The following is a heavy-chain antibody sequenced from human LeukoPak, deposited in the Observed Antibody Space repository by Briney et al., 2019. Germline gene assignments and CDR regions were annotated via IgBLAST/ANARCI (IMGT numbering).Heavy chain of an antibody. CDR2: INPGGGST. D-gene: IGHD2-15*01. CDR3: ARSIVVVVAPTAYFDY. V-gene: IGHV1-46*01. J-gene: IGHJ4*02. CDR1: GYTFTSYY. Sequence: ASVKVSCKASGYTFTSYYMHWVRQAPGQGLEWMGIINPGGGSTSYAQKFQGRVTMTRDTSTSTVYMELSSLRSEDTAVYYCARSIVVVVAPTAYFDYWGQGTLVTVSS.